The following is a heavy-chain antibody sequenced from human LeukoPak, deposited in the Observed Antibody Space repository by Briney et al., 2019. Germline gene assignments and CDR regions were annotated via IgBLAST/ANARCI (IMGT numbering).Heavy chain of an antibody. D-gene: IGHD6-13*01. V-gene: IGHV3-7*01. CDR2: IKPDGSAQ. J-gene: IGHJ4*02. CDR1: GFTFSSNW. CDR3: ARANNSSWHN. Sequence: GGSLRLSCATSGFTFSSNWMSWVRHAPGRGLDWVANIKPDGSAQYYAASVKGRFTVSRDNAKNSLYLQMNSLRVEDTAVYYCARANNSSWHNWGQGTLVPVSA.